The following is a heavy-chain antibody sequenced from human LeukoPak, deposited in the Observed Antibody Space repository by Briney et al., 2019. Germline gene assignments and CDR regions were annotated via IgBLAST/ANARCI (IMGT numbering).Heavy chain of an antibody. D-gene: IGHD3-9*01. CDR1: GYSFITYG. J-gene: IGHJ3*02. CDR3: ARVKYDIVTGYYIPHAFDI. V-gene: IGHV1-18*01. CDR2: ITAYNGNR. Sequence: ASVKVSCKPSGYSFITYGISWVRQAPGQGLEWMGWITAYNGNRKYAQKVQDRVTMTTDTSTSTAYMELRSLRADDTAVYYCARVKYDIVTGYYIPHAFDIWGQGTMVTVSS.